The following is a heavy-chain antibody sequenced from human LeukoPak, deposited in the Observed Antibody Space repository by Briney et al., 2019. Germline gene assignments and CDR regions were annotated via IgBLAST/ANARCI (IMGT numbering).Heavy chain of an antibody. Sequence: PSETLSLTCAVSGGSISSSYYWSWIRQPPGKGLEWIGYIYYSGSTNYNPSLKSRVTISVDTSKNQFSLKLSSVTAADTAVYYCARVATMVRGVISYGMDVWGQGTTVTVSS. D-gene: IGHD3-10*01. CDR3: ARVATMVRGVISYGMDV. J-gene: IGHJ6*02. V-gene: IGHV4-61*01. CDR1: GGSISSSYY. CDR2: IYYSGST.